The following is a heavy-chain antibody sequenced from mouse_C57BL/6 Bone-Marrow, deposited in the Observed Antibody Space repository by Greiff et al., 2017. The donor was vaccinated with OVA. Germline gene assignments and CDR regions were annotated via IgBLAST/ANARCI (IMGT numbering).Heavy chain of an antibody. CDR1: GFTFTDYY. D-gene: IGHD1-1*01. Sequence: EVQLQESGPVLVKPGPSVKISCKASGFTFTDYYMHWVKQSPGKSLEWIGLVYPYNGGTNYNQKFKGKATLTVDTSSSTASLELNSLTSEASAVYYCASGGYSGSSYGRYFDVWGTGTTVTVSS. V-gene: IGHV1-36*01. CDR3: ASGGYSGSSYGRYFDV. CDR2: VYPYNGGT. J-gene: IGHJ1*03.